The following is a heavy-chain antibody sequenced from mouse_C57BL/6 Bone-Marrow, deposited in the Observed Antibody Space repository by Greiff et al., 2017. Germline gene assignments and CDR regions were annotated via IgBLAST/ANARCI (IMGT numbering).Heavy chain of an antibody. J-gene: IGHJ1*03. CDR2: IYPGDGDT. CDR3: ARDPHYYGSSSHWYFDG. D-gene: IGHD1-1*01. CDR1: GYAFSSSW. V-gene: IGHV1-82*01. Sequence: VQLQESGPELVKPGASVKISCKASGYAFSSSWMNWVKQRPGKGLEWIGRIYPGDGDTNYNGKFKGKATLTADKSSSTAYMQLSSLTSEDSAVYFCARDPHYYGSSSHWYFDGWGTGTTVTVSS.